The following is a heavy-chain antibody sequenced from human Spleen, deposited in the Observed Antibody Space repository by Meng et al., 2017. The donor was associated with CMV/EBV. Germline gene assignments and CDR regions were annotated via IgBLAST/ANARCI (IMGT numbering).Heavy chain of an antibody. J-gene: IGHJ6*02. CDR2: IHPHRGDT. CDR3: ARDRCSSTSCPRGYYGMDV. D-gene: IGHD2-2*01. Sequence: ASVKVSCKASGYTFTAHYFHWVRQAPGQGLEWMGWIHPHRGDTNYAQQFQGRVTMTRDTSISTAYMELSRLRSDDTAVYYCARDRCSSTSCPRGYYGMDVWGQGTTVTVSS. CDR1: GYTFTAHY. V-gene: IGHV1-2*02.